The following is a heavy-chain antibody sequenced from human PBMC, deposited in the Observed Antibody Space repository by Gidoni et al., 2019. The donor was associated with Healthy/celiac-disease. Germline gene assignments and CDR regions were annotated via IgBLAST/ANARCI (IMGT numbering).Heavy chain of an antibody. V-gene: IGHV3-21*01. Sequence: EVQPVESGGGLVKPGGSLRLSCAASGLPFSSYSMNWVRQAPGKGLEWVSTINSSSSYIYYADSVKGRFTISRDNAKNSLYLQMNSLRAEDTAVYYCARTSSSGWYLDYWGQGTLVTVSS. D-gene: IGHD6-19*01. CDR2: INSSSSYI. CDR3: ARTSSSGWYLDY. J-gene: IGHJ4*02. CDR1: GLPFSSYS.